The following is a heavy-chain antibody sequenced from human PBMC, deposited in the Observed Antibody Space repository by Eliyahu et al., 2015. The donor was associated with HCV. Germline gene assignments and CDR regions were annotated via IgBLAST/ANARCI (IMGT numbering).Heavy chain of an antibody. V-gene: IGHV3-7*03. CDR2: INEVGSEK. CDR1: GFIFSNYW. CDR3: ARDQNTRPLGH. Sequence: EVQLVESGGGLVQPGGSLRLSCAASGFIFSNYWMSWVRQAPGQGLEWVANINEVGSEKYYVDSVKGRFNISRDNAKKSIYLQMDSLRVEDTAVYYCARDQNTRPLGHWGQGTLVNVSS. J-gene: IGHJ4*02. D-gene: IGHD2-2*01.